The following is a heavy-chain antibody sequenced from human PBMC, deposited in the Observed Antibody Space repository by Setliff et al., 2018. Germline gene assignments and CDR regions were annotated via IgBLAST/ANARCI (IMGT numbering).Heavy chain of an antibody. CDR2: MSPVYGIA. CDR1: GFTFKTYS. Sequence: KVSCKASGFTFKTYSFSWIRQAPGQGLEWVGWMSPVYGIANYARKFQGRVTLTADTSTTTAYLELASLRDDDTAVYYCVRGPGPSVVVAIPFDHWGQGSLVTVSS. CDR3: VRGPGPSVVVAIPFDH. D-gene: IGHD5-12*01. J-gene: IGHJ4*02. V-gene: IGHV1-18*01.